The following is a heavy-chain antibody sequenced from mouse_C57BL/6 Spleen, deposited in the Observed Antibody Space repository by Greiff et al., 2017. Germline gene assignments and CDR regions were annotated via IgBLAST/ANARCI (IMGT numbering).Heavy chain of an antibody. CDR2: SRNKANDYTT. Sequence: EVQRVESGGGLVQSGRSLRLSCATSGFTFSDFYMEWVRQAPGKGLEWIAASRNKANDYTTEYSVSVKGRFIVSRDTSQSILYLQMNALRAEDTAIYYCARDSLNYAMDYWGQGTSVTVAS. V-gene: IGHV7-1*01. CDR1: GFTFSDFY. CDR3: ARDSLNYAMDY. J-gene: IGHJ4*01.